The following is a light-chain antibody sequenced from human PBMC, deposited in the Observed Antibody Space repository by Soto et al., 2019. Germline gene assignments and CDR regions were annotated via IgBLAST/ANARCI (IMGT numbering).Light chain of an antibody. CDR3: QQYKRDSHLT. CDR2: KAS. V-gene: IGKV1-5*03. J-gene: IGKJ4*01. Sequence: DIQLTQSPSTLSASVGDRVTITCRASQSISSWLAWYQQKPGKAPHLLIYKASTLVSGVPSRFSGTGSGTEFTLAISSLQTDDFANYDCQQYKRDSHLTFGGGTKVDIK. CDR1: QSISSW.